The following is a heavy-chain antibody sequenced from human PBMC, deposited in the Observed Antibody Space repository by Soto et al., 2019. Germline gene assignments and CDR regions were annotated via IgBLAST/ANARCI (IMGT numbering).Heavy chain of an antibody. D-gene: IGHD3-22*01. CDR2: IIPILGIA. CDR3: ARDDSYYDSSGYFKTSDAFDI. Sequence: SVKVSCKASGGTFSSYTISWVRQAPGQGLEWMGRIIPILGIASYAQKFQGRVTITADKSTSTAYMELSSLRSEDTAVYYCARDDSYYDSSGYFKTSDAFDIWGQGTMVTVSS. CDR1: GGTFSSYT. J-gene: IGHJ3*02. V-gene: IGHV1-69*04.